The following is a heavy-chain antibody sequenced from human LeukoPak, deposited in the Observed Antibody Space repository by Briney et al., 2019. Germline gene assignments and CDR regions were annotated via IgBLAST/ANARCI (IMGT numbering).Heavy chain of an antibody. CDR3: ARKGGRYFDWSRPYYFDY. CDR2: INHSGST. Sequence: SETLSLTCAVYGGSFSGYYWSWIRQPPGKGLEWIGEINHSGSTNYNPSLKSRVTISVDTSKNQFSLKLSSVTAADTAVYYCARKGGRYFDWSRPYYFDYWGQGTLATVSS. J-gene: IGHJ4*02. CDR1: GGSFSGYY. V-gene: IGHV4-34*01. D-gene: IGHD3-9*01.